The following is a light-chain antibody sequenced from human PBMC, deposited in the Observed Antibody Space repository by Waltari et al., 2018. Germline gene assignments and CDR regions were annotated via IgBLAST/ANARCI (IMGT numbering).Light chain of an antibody. Sequence: QSALTQPPSASGSPGQSVTISCTGTSTNVGSNNHVSGYQQHPGKAPKVMIYEVSERPSGVPGRFSGSKSGNTASLTVSGLQAEDEADYYCIAYAGSNNLGYVFGTGTKVTVL. CDR2: EVS. V-gene: IGLV2-8*01. CDR3: IAYAGSNNLGYV. CDR1: STNVGSNNH. J-gene: IGLJ1*01.